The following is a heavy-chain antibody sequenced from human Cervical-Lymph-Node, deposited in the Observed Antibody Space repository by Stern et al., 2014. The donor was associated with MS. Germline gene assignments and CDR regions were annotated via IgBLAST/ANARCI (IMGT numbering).Heavy chain of an antibody. CDR3: ARVRHSHAFDI. J-gene: IGHJ3*02. CDR2: INPSGGST. D-gene: IGHD2-21*01. V-gene: IGHV1-46*01. CDR1: GYTFTSYY. Sequence: VQLVQSGAEVKKPGASVKVSCKASGYTFTSYYMHWVRQAPGQGLEWMGIINPSGGSTSYAQKFQGRVTMTRDTFTSTVYMELSSLRSEDTAVYYCARVRHSHAFDIWGQGTMVTVSS.